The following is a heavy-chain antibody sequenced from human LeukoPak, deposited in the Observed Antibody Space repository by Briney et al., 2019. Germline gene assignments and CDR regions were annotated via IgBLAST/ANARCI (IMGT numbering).Heavy chain of an antibody. J-gene: IGHJ3*02. D-gene: IGHD3-22*01. CDR2: ISGSGGST. V-gene: IGHV3-23*01. CDR1: GFTFSSYA. Sequence: PGGSLRLSCAASGFTFSSYAMSWVRQAPGKGLEWVSGISGSGGSTYYADSVKGRFTISRDNSKNTLYLQMGSLRAEDMAVYYCATSYDSSGYYSDDAFDIWGQGTMVTVSS. CDR3: ATSYDSSGYYSDDAFDI.